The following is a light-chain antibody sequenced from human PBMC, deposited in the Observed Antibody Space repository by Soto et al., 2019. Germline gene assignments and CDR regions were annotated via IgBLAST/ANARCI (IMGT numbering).Light chain of an antibody. Sequence: DMEMTQSPSSLSASVGDRVTITCRASQSISNYLNWYQHKPGKVPKLLIYAASSLQSGVPTRFSGSGSGTDFTLTINSLQPEEFATYYCQQSDGTPLAFGGGTKMEIK. CDR3: QQSDGTPLA. V-gene: IGKV1-39*01. J-gene: IGKJ4*01. CDR2: AAS. CDR1: QSISNY.